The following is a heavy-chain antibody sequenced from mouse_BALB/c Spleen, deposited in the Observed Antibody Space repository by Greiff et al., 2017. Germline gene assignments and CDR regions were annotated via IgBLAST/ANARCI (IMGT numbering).Heavy chain of an antibody. Sequence: QVQLQQPGAELVKPGASVKLSCKASGYTFTSYWMHWVKQRPGQGLEWIGEINPSNGRTNYNEKFKSKATLTVDKSSSTAYMQLSSLTSEDSAVYYCARKDYGSSPFDDWGQGTTLTVSS. V-gene: IGHV1S81*02. CDR3: ARKDYGSSPFDD. D-gene: IGHD1-1*01. J-gene: IGHJ2*01. CDR1: GYTFTSYW. CDR2: INPSNGRT.